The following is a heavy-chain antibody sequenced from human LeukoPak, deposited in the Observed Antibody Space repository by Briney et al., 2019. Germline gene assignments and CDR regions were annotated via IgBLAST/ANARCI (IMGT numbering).Heavy chain of an antibody. D-gene: IGHD2-21*02. CDR3: SRHEALPGDY. V-gene: IGHV3-73*01. J-gene: IGHJ4*02. CDR2: IRTKANNYAT. Sequence: GGSLKLSCAASGFTFSGSTVHWVSQASGKGLDWVGHIRTKANNYATAYAASVKGRFTISRDDSKNTAYLQMNSLKIEDTAVYYCSRHEALPGDYWGQGTLVTVSS. CDR1: GFTFSGST.